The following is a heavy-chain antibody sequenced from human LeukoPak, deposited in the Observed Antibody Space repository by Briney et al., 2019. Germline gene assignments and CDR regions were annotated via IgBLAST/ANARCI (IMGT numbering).Heavy chain of an antibody. Sequence: PSETLSLTCTVSSGSFRTYYWSWLRQPPGKGLEWIGYIFYNEGTSYNPSLKSRVTISVHTSNNQLSLKVNSLTAADTAMYYCVKSNSRYQPWTLDIWGRGTMVTVSS. J-gene: IGHJ3*02. CDR3: VKSNSRYQPWTLDI. D-gene: IGHD2-2*01. CDR1: SGSFRTYY. CDR2: IFYNEGT. V-gene: IGHV4-59*01.